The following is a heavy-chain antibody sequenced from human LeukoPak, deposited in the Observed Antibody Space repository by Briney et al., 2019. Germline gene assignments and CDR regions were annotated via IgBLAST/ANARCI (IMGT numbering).Heavy chain of an antibody. D-gene: IGHD2-21*02. CDR1: GYTFTSYY. CDR2: INPSGGST. V-gene: IGHV1-46*01. CDR3: AREGLAYCGVDCYSGFDY. Sequence: ASVKVPCKASGYTFTSYYMHWVRQAPGQGLEWMGIINPSGGSTSYAQKFQGRVTMTRDMSTSTVYMELSSLRSEDTAVYYCAREGLAYCGVDCYSGFDYWGQGTLVTVSS. J-gene: IGHJ4*02.